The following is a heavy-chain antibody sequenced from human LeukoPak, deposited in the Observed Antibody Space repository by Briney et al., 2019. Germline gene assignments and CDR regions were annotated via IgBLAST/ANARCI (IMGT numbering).Heavy chain of an antibody. V-gene: IGHV3-64*01. D-gene: IGHD5-18*01. CDR1: GFIFNNYA. CDR3: ARSGYIYGTLLDF. J-gene: IGHJ1*01. Sequence: PGGSLRLSCAASGFIFNNYAMHWVRQAPGKGLEYVSVVTSNGANTYYGTSVKGRFTVSRDNSKNLVFLDMASLRPEGTAVYFCARSGYIYGTLLDFWGQGTSVTASP. CDR2: VTSNGANT.